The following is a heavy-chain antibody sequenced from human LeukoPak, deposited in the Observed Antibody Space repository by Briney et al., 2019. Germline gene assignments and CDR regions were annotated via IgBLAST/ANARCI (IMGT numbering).Heavy chain of an antibody. Sequence: SVKVSCKASGYTFTSYAISWVRQAPGQGLEWMGGIIPIFGTANYAQKFQGRVTITADESTSTAYMELSSLRSEDTAVYYCATLMVVAATSPDYWGQGTLVTVSS. D-gene: IGHD2-15*01. CDR2: IIPIFGTA. V-gene: IGHV1-69*13. J-gene: IGHJ4*02. CDR3: ATLMVVAATSPDY. CDR1: GYTFTSYA.